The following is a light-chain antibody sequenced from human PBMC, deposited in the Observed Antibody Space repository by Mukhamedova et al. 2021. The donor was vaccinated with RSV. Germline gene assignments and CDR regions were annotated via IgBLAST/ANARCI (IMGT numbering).Light chain of an antibody. Sequence: GKAPKLMIPAASTLQSGVPSRFSGSGSGTDFTLTINSLQAEDFATYYCQQFNTDPITFGQGTRLEIK. CDR2: AAS. V-gene: IGKV1-9*01. J-gene: IGKJ5*01. CDR3: QQFNTDPIT.